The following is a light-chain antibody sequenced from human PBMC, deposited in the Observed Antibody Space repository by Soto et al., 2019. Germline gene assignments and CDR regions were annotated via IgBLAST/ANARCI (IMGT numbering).Light chain of an antibody. V-gene: IGKV1-5*01. J-gene: IGKJ1*01. CDR3: QQYNNYPWT. CDR1: QTISSW. Sequence: DIQITQSPSTLSASVGDRVTITCRAGQTISSWLAWYQQKPGKAPNLLIYDASSLKSGVPSRFSGSGSGTEFTLTISSLQPDDFATYYCQQYNNYPWTFGQGTKVDIK. CDR2: DAS.